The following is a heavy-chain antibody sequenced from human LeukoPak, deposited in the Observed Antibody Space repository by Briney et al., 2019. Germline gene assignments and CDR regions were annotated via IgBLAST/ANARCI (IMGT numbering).Heavy chain of an antibody. J-gene: IGHJ4*02. CDR1: GFTFSSYA. CDR2: IYSGGST. D-gene: IGHD6-13*01. V-gene: IGHV3-23*03. Sequence: GGSLRLSCAASGFTFSSYAMSWVRQAPGKGLEWVSVIYSGGSTYYADSVKGRFTISRDNSKNTLYLQMNSLRAEDTAVYYCAKFRVAANNWGQGTLVTVSS. CDR3: AKFRVAANN.